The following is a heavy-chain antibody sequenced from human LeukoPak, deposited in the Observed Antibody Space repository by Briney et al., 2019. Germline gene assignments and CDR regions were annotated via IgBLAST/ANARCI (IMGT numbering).Heavy chain of an antibody. CDR3: ARERTAIVPYWYFDL. Sequence: GGSLRLSCAASGFTFSDYYMSWIRQAPGKGLEWVSYISSSSSYTNYADSVKGRFTISRDNAKNSLYLQMNSLRAEDTAVYYCARERTAIVPYWYFDLWGRGTLVTVSS. J-gene: IGHJ2*01. CDR2: ISSSSSYT. CDR1: GFTFSDYY. D-gene: IGHD5-18*01. V-gene: IGHV3-11*05.